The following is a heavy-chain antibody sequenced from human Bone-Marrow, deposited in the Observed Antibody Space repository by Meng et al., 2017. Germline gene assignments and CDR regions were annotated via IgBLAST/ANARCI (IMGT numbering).Heavy chain of an antibody. CDR3: AREVRGSSGWYWSRVDYFDY. V-gene: IGHV3-7*01. CDR2: IKQDGSEK. J-gene: IGHJ4*02. Sequence: GESLKISCAASGFTFSSYWMSWVRQAPGKGLEGVANIKQDGSEKYYVDSVKGRFTISRDNAKNSLYLQMNSLRAEDTAVYYCAREVRGSSGWYWSRVDYFDYWGQGTLVTVSS. D-gene: IGHD6-19*01. CDR1: GFTFSSYW.